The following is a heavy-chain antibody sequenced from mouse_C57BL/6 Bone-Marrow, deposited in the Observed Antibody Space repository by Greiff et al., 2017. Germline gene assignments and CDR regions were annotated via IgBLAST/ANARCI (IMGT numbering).Heavy chain of an antibody. CDR3: ARHGSYFDY. CDR2: ISNLAYSI. J-gene: IGHJ2*01. V-gene: IGHV5-15*01. Sequence: EVQRVEPGGGLVQPGGSLKLSCAASGFTFSDYGMAWVRQAPRKGPEWVAFISNLAYSIYYADTVTGRFTLSRENAKNTLYREVNSLRSEDTAMYYCARHGSYFDYWGQGTTLTVSS. CDR1: GFTFSDYG.